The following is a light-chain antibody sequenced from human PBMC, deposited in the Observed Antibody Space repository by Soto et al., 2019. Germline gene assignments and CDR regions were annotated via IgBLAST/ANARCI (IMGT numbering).Light chain of an antibody. CDR3: QKYNSAPLT. Sequence: DIPMTQSPSSLSASVGDRVSITCRASQGISNYLAWYQQKPGKVPEILIYAASTLRSGVPSRFSGGGSGTDFTLTISSLQPGDVATYYCQKYNSAPLTFGGGTKVELK. J-gene: IGKJ4*01. CDR1: QGISNY. V-gene: IGKV1-27*01. CDR2: AAS.